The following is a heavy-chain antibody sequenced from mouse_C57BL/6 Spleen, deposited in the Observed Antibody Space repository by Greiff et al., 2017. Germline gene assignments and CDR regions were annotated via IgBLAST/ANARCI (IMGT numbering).Heavy chain of an antibody. CDR1: GYSITSGYY. V-gene: IGHV3-6*01. D-gene: IGHD4-1*01. CDR3: ARGGGTGADFDY. CDR2: ISYDGSN. J-gene: IGHJ2*01. Sequence: EVQLQESGPGLVKPSQSLSLTCSVTGYSITSGYYWNWIRQFPGNKLEWMGYISYDGSNNYNPSLKNRISITRDTSKNQFFLKLNSVTTEDTAIYYCARGGGTGADFDYWGQGTTLTVSS.